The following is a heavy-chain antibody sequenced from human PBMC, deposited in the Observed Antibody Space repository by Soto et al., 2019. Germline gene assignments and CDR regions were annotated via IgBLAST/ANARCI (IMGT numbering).Heavy chain of an antibody. Sequence: SETLSLTCAVYGGSFSGYYWSWIRQPPGKGLEWIGEINHSGSTNYNPSLKSRVTISADTSKNQFSLKLSSVTAADTAVYYCARANSAAALYGMDVWGQGTTVTVSS. V-gene: IGHV4-34*01. D-gene: IGHD6-13*01. CDR1: GGSFSGYY. CDR2: INHSGST. J-gene: IGHJ6*02. CDR3: ARANSAAALYGMDV.